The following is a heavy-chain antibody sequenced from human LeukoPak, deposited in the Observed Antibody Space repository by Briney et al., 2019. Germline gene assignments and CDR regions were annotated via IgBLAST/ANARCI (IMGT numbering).Heavy chain of an antibody. V-gene: IGHV1-2*02. J-gene: IGHJ5*02. D-gene: IGHD4-17*01. CDR1: GYTFTGYY. Sequence: ASVKVSCKASGYTFTGYYMHWVRQAPGQGLEWMGWINPNSGGTNYAQKFQGRVTMTRDTSISTAYMELSRLRSDDTAVYYCASAGMTTLTTWDGWFDPWGQGTLVTVSS. CDR3: ASAGMTTLTTWDGWFDP. CDR2: INPNSGGT.